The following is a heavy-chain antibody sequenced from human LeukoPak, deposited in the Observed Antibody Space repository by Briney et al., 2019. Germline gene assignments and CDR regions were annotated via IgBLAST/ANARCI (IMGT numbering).Heavy chain of an antibody. CDR3: ARGRSSSWYFGQSEFDY. J-gene: IGHJ4*02. CDR1: GGSISSSSYY. V-gene: IGHV4-39*07. Sequence: PSETLSLTCTVSGGSISSSSYYWGWIRQPPGKGLEWIGEINHSGSTNYNPSLKSRVTISVDTSKNQFSLKLSSVTAADTAVYYCARGRSSSWYFGQSEFDYWGQGTLVTVSS. CDR2: INHSGST. D-gene: IGHD6-13*01.